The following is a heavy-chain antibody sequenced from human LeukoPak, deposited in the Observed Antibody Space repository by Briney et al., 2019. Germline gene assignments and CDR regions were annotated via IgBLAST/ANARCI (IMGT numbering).Heavy chain of an antibody. CDR2: IYTSGST. V-gene: IGHV4-4*07. Sequence: TSSETLSLTCTVSGGSISSSYWSWIRQPAGRGLEWIGRIYTSGSTNYNPSLKSRVTMSVDTSKNQFSLRVSSVTAADTAVYYCARHSMQRAMDVWGQGTTVTVSS. CDR3: ARHSMQRAMDV. D-gene: IGHD2-8*01. CDR1: GGSISSSY. J-gene: IGHJ6*02.